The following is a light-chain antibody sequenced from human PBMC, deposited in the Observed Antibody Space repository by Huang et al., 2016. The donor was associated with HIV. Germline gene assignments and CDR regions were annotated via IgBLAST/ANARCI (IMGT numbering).Light chain of an antibody. J-gene: IGKJ3*01. CDR2: GEP. Sequence: EALLTQSPDTLSLSPGERATLSCRASQIISSAFVAWYQQKPGQAPRLLIYGEPNRATGIPDRFSGSGSGKDFTLIISRLEPEDFAVYYCQQYGYSPLFTCGPGTKVDIK. CDR3: QQYGYSPLFT. CDR1: QIISSAF. V-gene: IGKV3-20*01.